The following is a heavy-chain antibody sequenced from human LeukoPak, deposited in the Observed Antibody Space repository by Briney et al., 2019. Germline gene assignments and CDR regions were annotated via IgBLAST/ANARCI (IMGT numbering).Heavy chain of an antibody. CDR2: IYYSGST. CDR3: ARHERANWFDP. D-gene: IGHD1-26*01. V-gene: IGHV4-59*08. Sequence: PSETLSLTCTVSGGSISSYYWSWIRQPPGKGLEWIGYIYYSGSTNYNPSLKSRVTISVDTSKNQFSPKLSSVTAADTAVYYCARHERANWFDPWGQGTLVTVSS. CDR1: GGSISSYY. J-gene: IGHJ5*02.